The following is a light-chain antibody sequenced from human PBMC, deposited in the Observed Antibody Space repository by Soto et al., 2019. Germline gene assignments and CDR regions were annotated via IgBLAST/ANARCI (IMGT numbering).Light chain of an antibody. Sequence: EIVMTQSPASLSVSPGETATLSCRASQSISNSLAWYQQKPGQAPSLLIYGASTRATGIPARFSGSGSGTEFTLTISTLQSEDSALYYCQQYNNWPPRTFGQGTKLEIK. CDR3: QQYNNWPPRT. CDR1: QSISNS. V-gene: IGKV3-15*01. J-gene: IGKJ2*01. CDR2: GAS.